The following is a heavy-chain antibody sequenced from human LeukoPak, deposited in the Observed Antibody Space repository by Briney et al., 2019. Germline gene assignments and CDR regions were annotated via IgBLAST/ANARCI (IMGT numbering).Heavy chain of an antibody. CDR2: ISSSSTTI. D-gene: IGHD2-15*01. Sequence: PGGSLRLSCAASGFTFSSYRINWVRQAPGKGLEWVSYISSSSTTIYYADSVKGRFTISRDNAKNSLYLQMDSLGAEDTAVYYCALRRGGCSGGTCYQYFDYWGQGTLVTVSS. CDR3: ALRRGGCSGGTCYQYFDY. CDR1: GFTFSSYR. V-gene: IGHV3-48*04. J-gene: IGHJ4*02.